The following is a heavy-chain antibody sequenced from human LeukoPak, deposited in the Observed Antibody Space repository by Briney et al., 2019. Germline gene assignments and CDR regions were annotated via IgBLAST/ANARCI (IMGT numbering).Heavy chain of an antibody. V-gene: IGHV1-8*01. CDR1: GYTFTSYD. J-gene: IGHJ4*02. Sequence: GASVKVSCKASGYTFTSYDINWVRRATGQGLEWMGWMNHNSGNTGYAQKFQGRVTMIRNTSISTAYMELSSLRSEDTAVYYCAKATGYSSSWYPYYFDYWGQGTLVTVSS. D-gene: IGHD6-13*01. CDR2: MNHNSGNT. CDR3: AKATGYSSSWYPYYFDY.